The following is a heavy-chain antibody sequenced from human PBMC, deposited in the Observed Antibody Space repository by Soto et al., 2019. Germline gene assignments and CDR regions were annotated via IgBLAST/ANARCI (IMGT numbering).Heavy chain of an antibody. CDR3: AQERGSGAFDY. D-gene: IGHD1-26*01. CDR1: GFTFSSYS. V-gene: IGHV3-21*01. J-gene: IGHJ4*02. Sequence: ESGGGLVKPGGSLRLSCAASGFTFSSYSMNWVRQAPGKGLEWVSSISSSSSYIYYADSVKGRFTISRDNAKNSLYLQMNSLRAEDTAVYYCAQERGSGAFDYWGQGTLVTVSS. CDR2: ISSSSSYI.